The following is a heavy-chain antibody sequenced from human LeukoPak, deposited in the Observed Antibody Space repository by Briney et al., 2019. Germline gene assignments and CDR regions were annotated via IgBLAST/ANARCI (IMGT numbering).Heavy chain of an antibody. CDR1: GFTFSSYA. D-gene: IGHD3-10*01. Sequence: GGSLRLSCSASGFTFSSYAMHWVRQAPGKGLEWVALVWYDGSNKYYTDSVKGRFTISRDNSKNTLHLQMNSLRADDTAVYYCARGPSYYGSGSYFYWGQGTLATVSS. CDR3: ARGPSYYGSGSYFY. J-gene: IGHJ4*02. V-gene: IGHV3-33*08. CDR2: VWYDGSNK.